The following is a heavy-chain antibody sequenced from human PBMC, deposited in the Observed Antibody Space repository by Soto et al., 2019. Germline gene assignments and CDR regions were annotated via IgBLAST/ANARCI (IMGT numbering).Heavy chain of an antibody. J-gene: IGHJ6*02. CDR3: ARGLEVADTLPYYYYGMDV. V-gene: IGHV1-69*06. D-gene: IGHD6-19*01. CDR2: IIPIFGTA. CDR1: GGTFSSYA. Sequence: SVKVSCKASGGTFSSYAISWVRQAPGQGLEWMGGIIPIFGTANYAQKFQGRVTITADKSTSTAYMELSSLRSEDTAVYYCARGLEVADTLPYYYYGMDVWGQGTTVTVSS.